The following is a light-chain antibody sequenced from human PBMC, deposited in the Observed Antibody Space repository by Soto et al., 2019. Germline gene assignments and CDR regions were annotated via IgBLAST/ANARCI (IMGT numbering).Light chain of an antibody. CDR3: QQYGSLPWT. J-gene: IGKJ1*01. CDR1: QSVSSSY. V-gene: IGKV3-20*01. Sequence: EIVLTQSPGTLSLSPGERATLSCRASQSVSSSYLAWYQQKPGQAPRLLVYGASSRATGNPDRFSGTGSGKDFTLTISRLEPEDFAVYYCQQYGSLPWTFGQGTKVEIK. CDR2: GAS.